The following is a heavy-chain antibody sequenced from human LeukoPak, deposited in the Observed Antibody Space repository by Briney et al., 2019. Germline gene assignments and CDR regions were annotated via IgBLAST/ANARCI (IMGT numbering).Heavy chain of an antibody. CDR2: IWYDGSNK. D-gene: IGHD5-24*01. J-gene: IGHJ5*02. V-gene: IGHV3-33*01. Sequence: GGSLRLSCAASGFTFSSYGMHWVRQAPGKGLEWVAVIWYDGSNKYYADSVKGRFTISRDNSKNTLYLQMNSLRAEDTAVYYCARDRSRLQFGSNWFDPWGQGTLVTVSS. CDR1: GFTFSSYG. CDR3: ARDRSRLQFGSNWFDP.